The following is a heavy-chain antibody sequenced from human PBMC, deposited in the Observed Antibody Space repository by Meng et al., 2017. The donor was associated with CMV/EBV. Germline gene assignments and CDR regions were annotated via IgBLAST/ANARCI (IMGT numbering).Heavy chain of an antibody. CDR3: AKDFRELRDYSINPFDY. D-gene: IGHD2-15*01. V-gene: IGHV3-23*01. CDR1: GFIFNDHY. Sequence: GESLKISCAASGFIFNDHYMDWVRQAPGKGLEWVSAISGSGGSTYYADSVKGRFTISRDNSKNTLYLQMNSLRAEDTAVYYCAKDFRELRDYSINPFDYWGQGTLVTVSS. CDR2: ISGSGGST. J-gene: IGHJ4*02.